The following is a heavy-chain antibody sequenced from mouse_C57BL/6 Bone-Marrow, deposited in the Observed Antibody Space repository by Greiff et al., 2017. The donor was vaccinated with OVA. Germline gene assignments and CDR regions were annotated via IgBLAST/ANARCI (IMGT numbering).Heavy chain of an antibody. CDR2: IDPTSGGT. CDR3: ARWGGKEAWFAD. Sequence: QVQLQQPGAELVKPGASVKLSCKASGYTFTSYWMHWVKQRPGRGLEWIGRIDPTSGGTKYNEKFKSKATLTVDKPSSTAYMQLSSLTSEDSAVDDGARWGGKEAWFADWGQGTLVTVSA. V-gene: IGHV1-72*01. J-gene: IGHJ3*01. CDR1: GYTFTSYW. D-gene: IGHD2-1*01.